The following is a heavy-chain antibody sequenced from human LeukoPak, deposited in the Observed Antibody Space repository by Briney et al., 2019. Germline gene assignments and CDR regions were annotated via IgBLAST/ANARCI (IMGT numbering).Heavy chain of an antibody. V-gene: IGHV4-34*01. CDR1: GGSFSSYY. J-gene: IGHJ5*02. Sequence: SATLSLTCAVYGGSFSSYYWSWISQPPGKGLEWIGEINHSGRTNYNPSLKSRVTISVDTSKNQFSLKLSSVTAADTAVYYCARAPNCSGGSCSVDWFDPWGQGTLVTVSS. D-gene: IGHD2-15*01. CDR2: INHSGRT. CDR3: ARAPNCSGGSCSVDWFDP.